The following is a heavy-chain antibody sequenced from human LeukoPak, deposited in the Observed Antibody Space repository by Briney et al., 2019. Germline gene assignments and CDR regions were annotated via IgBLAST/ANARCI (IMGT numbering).Heavy chain of an antibody. D-gene: IGHD6-25*01. V-gene: IGHV4-59*08. Sequence: SETLSLTCTVSDDSITSYYWSWIRQPPGKGLEWIGYTSYSGNTNHNPSLQSRVIVSLDTSKNQFSLKVNSVTAADTAVYYCARHLSSSGNGFQYWGQGTLVTVSS. CDR1: DDSITSYY. J-gene: IGHJ1*01. CDR2: TSYSGNT. CDR3: ARHLSSSGNGFQY.